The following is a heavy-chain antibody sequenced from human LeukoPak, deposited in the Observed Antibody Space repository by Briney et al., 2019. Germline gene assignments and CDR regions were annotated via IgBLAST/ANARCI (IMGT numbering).Heavy chain of an antibody. Sequence: ASVKVSCTASGYTFIGFYMHWVRQAPGQGLEWMGWINPNSGGTNYAQKFHGRVTMTRDTSINAVYMELSRLRSDDTAVYYCARTWGEQLHFDYWGQGTLVTVSS. CDR1: GYTFIGFY. D-gene: IGHD3-16*01. CDR2: INPNSGGT. V-gene: IGHV1-2*02. CDR3: ARTWGEQLHFDY. J-gene: IGHJ4*02.